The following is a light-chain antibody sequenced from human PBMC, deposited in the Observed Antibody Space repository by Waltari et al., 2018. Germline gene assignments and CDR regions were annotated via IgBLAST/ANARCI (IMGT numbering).Light chain of an antibody. J-gene: IGKJ4*01. V-gene: IGKV1-12*01. Sequence: DIQMTQSPSSVSASVGDRVTLTCRASQGISSRLAWYQQKQGKAPKLLIYDASSLHSGVPSRFSGSGSGTEFTLTISSLEPEDFAVYYCQQRGTWPPLTFGGGTKVEI. CDR3: QQRGTWPPLT. CDR2: DAS. CDR1: QGISSR.